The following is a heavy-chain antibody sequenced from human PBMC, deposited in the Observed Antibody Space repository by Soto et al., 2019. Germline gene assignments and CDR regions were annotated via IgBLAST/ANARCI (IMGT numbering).Heavy chain of an antibody. D-gene: IGHD4-17*01. Sequence: EVQLVESGGGLVKPGGSLRLSCGVSGFTFSNAWMSWVRQAPGKGLEWVGRIKRTTDGGTTDYASPVKGRFTISRDDSKNTLYLQMNGLKTDDTAVYYCTTALTTVTTLGYWGEGTLVTVSS. V-gene: IGHV3-15*01. CDR1: GFTFSNAW. J-gene: IGHJ4*02. CDR2: IKRTTDGGTT. CDR3: TTALTTVTTLGY.